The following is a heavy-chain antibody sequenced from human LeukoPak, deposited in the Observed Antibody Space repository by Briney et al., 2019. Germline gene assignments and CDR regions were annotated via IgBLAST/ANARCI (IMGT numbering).Heavy chain of an antibody. V-gene: IGHV3-7*04. J-gene: IGHJ4*02. CDR3: ARGGWYFDH. CDR1: GFTLSDHW. CDR2: IKQDGSEK. Sequence: PGGSLRLSCAASGFTLSDHWITWVRQAPGKGLEWVAYIKQDGSEKYYVDSVRGRFTISRDNSKNSLYLQMNSLRAEDTAVYYCARGGWYFDHRGQGTLVTVSS. D-gene: IGHD6-19*01.